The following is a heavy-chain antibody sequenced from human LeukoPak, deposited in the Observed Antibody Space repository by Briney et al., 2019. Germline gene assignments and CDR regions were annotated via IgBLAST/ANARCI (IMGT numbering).Heavy chain of an antibody. CDR2: IYYSGST. CDR1: GGSISSSSYY. Sequence: SETLSLTCTVSGGSISSSSYYWGWIRQPPGKGLEWIGSIYYSGSTYYNPSLKSRVTISVDTSKNQFSLKLSSVTAADTAVYYCAIRSSETVGFDYWGQGTLVTVSS. D-gene: IGHD6-19*01. J-gene: IGHJ4*02. CDR3: AIRSSETVGFDY. V-gene: IGHV4-39*07.